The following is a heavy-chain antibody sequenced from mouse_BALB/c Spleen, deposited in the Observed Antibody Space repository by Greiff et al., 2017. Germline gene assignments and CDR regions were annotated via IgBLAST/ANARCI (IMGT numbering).Heavy chain of an antibody. CDR1: GYTFTSYW. CDR2: INPSTGYT. J-gene: IGHJ2*01. V-gene: IGHV1-7*01. Sequence: VQLVESGAELAKPGASVKMSCKASGYTFTSYWMHWVKQRPGQGLEWIGYINPSTGYTEYNQKFKDKATLTADKSSSTAYMQLSRLTSEDSAVYCCARSGRGYWGQGTTLTVSS. CDR3: ARSGRGY. D-gene: IGHD1-1*01.